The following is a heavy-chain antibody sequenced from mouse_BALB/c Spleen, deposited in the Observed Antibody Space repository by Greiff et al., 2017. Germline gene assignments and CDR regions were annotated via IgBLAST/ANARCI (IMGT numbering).Heavy chain of an antibody. V-gene: IGHV1-4*02. Sequence: QVQLKESAAELARPGASVKMSCKASGYTFTSYTMHWVKQRPGQGLEWIGYINPSSGYTEYNQKFKDKTTLTADKSSSTAYMQLSSLTSEDSAVYYCARSNWDWFAYWGQGTLVTVSA. D-gene: IGHD4-1*02. CDR1: GYTFTSYT. CDR2: INPSSGYT. J-gene: IGHJ3*01. CDR3: ARSNWDWFAY.